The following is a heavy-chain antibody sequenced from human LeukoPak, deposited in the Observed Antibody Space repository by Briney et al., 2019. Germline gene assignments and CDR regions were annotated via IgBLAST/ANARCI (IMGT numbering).Heavy chain of an antibody. D-gene: IGHD6-13*01. J-gene: IGHJ4*02. CDR2: IYYSGST. CDR1: GGSFSSYF. V-gene: IGHV4-59*12. Sequence: SETLSLTCTVSGGSFSSYFWSWIRQPPGKGLEWIGYIYYSGSTNYNPSLKSRVTISVDTSKNQFSLKLSSVTAADTAVYYCARGGADNIAAAGTVGYWGQGTLVTVSS. CDR3: ARGGADNIAAAGTVGY.